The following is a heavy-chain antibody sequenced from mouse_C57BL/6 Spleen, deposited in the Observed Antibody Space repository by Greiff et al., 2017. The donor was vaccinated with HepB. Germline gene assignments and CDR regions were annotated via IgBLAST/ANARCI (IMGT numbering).Heavy chain of an antibody. CDR3: ARVYYYGSSYGYAMDY. CDR2: INYDGSST. D-gene: IGHD1-1*01. Sequence: EVMLVESEGGLVQPGSSMKLSCTASGFTFSDYYMAWVRQVPEKGLEWVANINYDGSSTYYLDSLKSRFIISRDNAKNILYLQMSSLKSEDTATYYCARVYYYGSSYGYAMDYWGQGTSVTVSS. V-gene: IGHV5-16*01. CDR1: GFTFSDYY. J-gene: IGHJ4*01.